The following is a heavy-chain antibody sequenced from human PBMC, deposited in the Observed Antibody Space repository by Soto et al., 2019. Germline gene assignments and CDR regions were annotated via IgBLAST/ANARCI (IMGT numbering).Heavy chain of an antibody. J-gene: IGHJ5*02. Sequence: SETLSLTCTVSGGSISSYYWSWIRQPPGKGLEWIGYIYYSGSTNYNPSLKSRVTISVDTSKNQFSLKLSSVTAADTAVYYGARSPHNWFDPWGKGTLVTVSS. CDR1: GGSISSYY. CDR3: ARSPHNWFDP. CDR2: IYYSGST. V-gene: IGHV4-59*01.